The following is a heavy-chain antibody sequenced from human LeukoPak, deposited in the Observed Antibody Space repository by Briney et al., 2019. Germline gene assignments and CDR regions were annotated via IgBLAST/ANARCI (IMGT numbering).Heavy chain of an antibody. CDR3: AKVRRSGYYYYGMDV. D-gene: IGHD3-22*01. Sequence: GRSLRLSCAASGFTFSSYGMHWVRQAPGKGLEWVAVIWYDGSNKYYADSVKGRFTISRDNSKNTLYLQMNSLRAEDTALYYCAKVRRSGYYYYGMDVWGQGTTVTVSS. CDR2: IWYDGSNK. J-gene: IGHJ6*02. CDR1: GFTFSSYG. V-gene: IGHV3-33*06.